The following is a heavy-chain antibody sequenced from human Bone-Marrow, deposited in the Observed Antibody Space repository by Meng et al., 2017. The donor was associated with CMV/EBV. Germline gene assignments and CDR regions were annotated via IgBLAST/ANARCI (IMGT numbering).Heavy chain of an antibody. CDR2: INPNSGGT. J-gene: IGHJ5*02. CDR1: FTGYY. Sequence: FTGYYMHWVRQAPGQGLEWMGWINPNSGGTNYAQKFQGRVTMTRDTSISTAYMEQSRLRSDDTAVYYCARDRVYYGSGSYYSTWFDPWGQGTLVTVSS. V-gene: IGHV1-2*02. CDR3: ARDRVYYGSGSYYSTWFDP. D-gene: IGHD3-10*01.